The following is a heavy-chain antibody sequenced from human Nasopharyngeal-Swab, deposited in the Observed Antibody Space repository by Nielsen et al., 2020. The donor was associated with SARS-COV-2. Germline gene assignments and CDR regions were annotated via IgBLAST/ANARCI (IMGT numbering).Heavy chain of an antibody. CDR2: ISYEGSIR. D-gene: IGHD2-21*01. CDR3: AKSMAYFQLSGTYNLDF. Sequence: GESLKISCAASGFTFNYFGMHWVRQAPGKGLEWVAFISYEGSIRNYIDSVKGRLTVSRDSSKNTVYLQMNSLRPDDTAVYFCAKSMAYFQLSGTYNLDFWGQGTLVTVSS. J-gene: IGHJ4*02. V-gene: IGHV3-30*18. CDR1: GFTFNYFG.